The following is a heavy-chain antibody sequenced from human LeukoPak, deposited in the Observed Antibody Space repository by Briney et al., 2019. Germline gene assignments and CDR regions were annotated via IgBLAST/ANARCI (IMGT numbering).Heavy chain of an antibody. Sequence: GGSLRLSCAASGFIFSSYAMSWVRQAPGKGLEWVSAISGSGGSTYYADSVKGRFTISRDNSKNTLYLQMNSLRAEDTAVYYCAKEKYYDILTGYYGNWFDPWGQGTLVTVSS. J-gene: IGHJ5*02. CDR3: AKEKYYDILTGYYGNWFDP. CDR2: ISGSGGST. D-gene: IGHD3-9*01. V-gene: IGHV3-23*01. CDR1: GFIFSSYA.